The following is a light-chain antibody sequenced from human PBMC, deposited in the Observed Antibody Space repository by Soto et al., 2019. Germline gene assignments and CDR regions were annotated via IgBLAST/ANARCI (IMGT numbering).Light chain of an antibody. CDR1: QPISNY. CDR3: QQTHAVPLT. J-gene: IGKJ5*01. CDR2: GAS. Sequence: DVQMTQSPSSLSASVGDIVTITCRASQPISNYLNWYQQKAGEAPKVLIFGASSLQSGVPSKFSGSGYGTDFTLIINNLHPDDFATYYCQQTHAVPLTFGQGTRL. V-gene: IGKV1-39*01.